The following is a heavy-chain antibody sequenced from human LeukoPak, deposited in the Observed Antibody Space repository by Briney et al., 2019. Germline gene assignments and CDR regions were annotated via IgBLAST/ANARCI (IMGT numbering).Heavy chain of an antibody. D-gene: IGHD4-17*01. CDR2: ISGSGGST. Sequence: GGSLRLSCAASGFTFSSYAMSWVRQAPGKGLEWVSAISGSGGSTYYADSVKGRFTISRDDSKNTLYLQMNSLRAEDTAVYYCAKDPSPYGDYSYWGQGTLVTVSS. CDR1: GFTFSSYA. V-gene: IGHV3-23*01. CDR3: AKDPSPYGDYSY. J-gene: IGHJ4*02.